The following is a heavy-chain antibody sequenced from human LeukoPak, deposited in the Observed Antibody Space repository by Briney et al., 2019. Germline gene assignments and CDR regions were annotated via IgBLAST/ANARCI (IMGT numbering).Heavy chain of an antibody. CDR3: AKSGGLVFWGGGGDY. CDR2: ISGRGST. V-gene: IGHV3-23*01. J-gene: IGHJ4*02. CDR1: GFTFSNYA. Sequence: GGSLRLSCAASGFTFSNYAMNWVRQAPGKGLEWVSGISGRGSTYYADSVKGRFTISRDNSKNTLYLQMNSLRAEDTAVYYCAKSGGLVFWGGGGDYWGQGTLVTVSS. D-gene: IGHD3-16*01.